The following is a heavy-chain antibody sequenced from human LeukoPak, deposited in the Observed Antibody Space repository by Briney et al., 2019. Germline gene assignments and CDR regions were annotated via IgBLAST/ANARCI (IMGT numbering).Heavy chain of an antibody. CDR3: ARGTIDYYDSSGYFDY. V-gene: IGHV3-48*04. J-gene: IGHJ4*02. Sequence: GGSLLLSCSASGFTFSSYSMNWVRQAPGEGLEWVSYISSSGSTIYYADSVKGRFTISRDNAKNSLYLQMNNLRAEDTAVYYCARGTIDYYDSSGYFDYWGQGTLVTVSS. CDR2: ISSSGSTI. CDR1: GFTFSSYS. D-gene: IGHD3-22*01.